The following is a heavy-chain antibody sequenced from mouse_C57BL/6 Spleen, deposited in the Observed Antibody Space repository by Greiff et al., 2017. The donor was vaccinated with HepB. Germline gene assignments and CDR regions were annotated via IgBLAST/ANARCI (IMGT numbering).Heavy chain of an antibody. Sequence: QVQLQHPGAELVKPGASVKLSCKASGYTFTSYWMHWVKQRPGQGLEWIGMIHPNSGSTNYNEKFKSKATLTVDKSSSTAYMQLSSLTSEDSAVYYCARGWDEGYYFDYWGQGTTLTVSS. CDR2: IHPNSGST. V-gene: IGHV1-64*01. CDR3: ARGWDEGYYFDY. J-gene: IGHJ2*01. CDR1: GYTFTSYW. D-gene: IGHD4-1*01.